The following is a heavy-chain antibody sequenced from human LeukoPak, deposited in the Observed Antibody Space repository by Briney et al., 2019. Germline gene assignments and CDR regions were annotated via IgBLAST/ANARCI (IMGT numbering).Heavy chain of an antibody. D-gene: IGHD1-26*01. Sequence: SETLSLTCTVSGGSISSYYWSWIRQPAGKGLEWIGRIDTSGNTNYKPSLKSRVTISVDTSKNQFSLKLSSVTAADTAVYYCARRGRGSYPFDYWGQGTLVTVSS. V-gene: IGHV4-4*07. CDR1: GGSISSYY. CDR2: IDTSGNT. J-gene: IGHJ4*02. CDR3: ARRGRGSYPFDY.